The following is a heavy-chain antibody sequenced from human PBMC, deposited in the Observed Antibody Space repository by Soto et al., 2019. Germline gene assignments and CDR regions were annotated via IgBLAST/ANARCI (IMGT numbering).Heavy chain of an antibody. CDR3: AGDFTRIAEYYFDY. V-gene: IGHV3-30-3*01. CDR2: ISYDGSNK. D-gene: IGHD6-13*01. Sequence: GKGLEWVAVISYDGSNKYYAASVKGRFTISRDNSKNTMYLQMNSLRAEDTAVYYRAGDFTRIAEYYFDYRRKRSLVAVSS. J-gene: IGHJ4*02.